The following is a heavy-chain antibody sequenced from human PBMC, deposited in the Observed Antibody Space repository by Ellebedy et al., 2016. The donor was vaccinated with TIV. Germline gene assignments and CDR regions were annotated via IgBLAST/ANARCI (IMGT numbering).Heavy chain of an antibody. J-gene: IGHJ4*02. D-gene: IGHD6-19*01. V-gene: IGHV3-74*01. CDR3: VRGSNGWNGIDY. CDR2: ISPDGSDT. CDR1: GFTFSNYW. Sequence: PGGSLRLSCAASGFTFSNYWMYWVRQPPGKGPVWVSRISPDGSDTYYEDSVRGRFTISRDNAKNTLYVQMSSLTVEDTAVYYCVRGSNGWNGIDYWGQGSLLTVSS.